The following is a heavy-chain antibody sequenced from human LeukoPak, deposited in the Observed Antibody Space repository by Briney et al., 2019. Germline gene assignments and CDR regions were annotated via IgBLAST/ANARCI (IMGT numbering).Heavy chain of an antibody. CDR3: AKREYYYDSSDPGPFDY. Sequence: PGGSLRLSFAASKFTFSDYPMSWVRQAPGKGLYWVSAISGSSSAIHYADSVKGRFTISRDNSKNTLYLQMNSLRAEDTAVYYCAKREYYYDSSDPGPFDYWGQGTLVTVSS. J-gene: IGHJ4*02. V-gene: IGHV3-23*01. CDR1: KFTFSDYP. D-gene: IGHD3-22*01. CDR2: ISGSSSAI.